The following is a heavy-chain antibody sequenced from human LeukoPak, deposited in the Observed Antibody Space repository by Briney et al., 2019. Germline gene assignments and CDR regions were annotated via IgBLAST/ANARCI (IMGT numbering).Heavy chain of an antibody. D-gene: IGHD3-22*01. CDR2: IYTSGST. Sequence: SETLSLTCTVSGGSISSSHWSWIRQPAGMGLEWIGRIYTSGSTNYNPSLKSRVTMLVDTSKNQFSLNLISVTAADTAVYYCARDTPESSGYIPFDYWGQGTLVTVSS. CDR3: ARDTPESSGYIPFDY. CDR1: GGSISSSH. V-gene: IGHV4-4*07. J-gene: IGHJ4*02.